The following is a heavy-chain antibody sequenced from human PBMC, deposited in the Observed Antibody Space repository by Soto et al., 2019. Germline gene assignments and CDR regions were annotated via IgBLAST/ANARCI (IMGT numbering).Heavy chain of an antibody. CDR3: ARNGDYYFAY. D-gene: IGHD2-21*01. Sequence: QVHLQESGPGLVKTSGTLSLTCDVFGGSISSRDWWSWVRQPPGKGLEWIGEIHLGGNTNYNPSLKSRLIMSVDKSKSQLSLKVNSVTAADTAVYYCARNGDYYFAYWGQGTLVTVSS. V-gene: IGHV4-4*02. CDR2: IHLGGNT. J-gene: IGHJ4*02. CDR1: GGSISSRDW.